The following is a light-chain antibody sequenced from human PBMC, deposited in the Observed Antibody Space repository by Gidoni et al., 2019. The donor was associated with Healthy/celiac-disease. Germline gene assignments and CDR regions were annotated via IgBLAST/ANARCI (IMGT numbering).Light chain of an antibody. CDR3: GTWDSSLSAV. J-gene: IGLJ1*01. CDR2: DNN. Sequence: QSVLTQPPSVSAATGQKVTISCSGSSSNIGNNYVSWYQQLPGTAPKLLIYDNNKRPSGIPDRCSGSKSGTSATLGITGLQTGDEADYYCGTWDSSLSAVFGTGTKVTVL. V-gene: IGLV1-51*01. CDR1: SSNIGNNY.